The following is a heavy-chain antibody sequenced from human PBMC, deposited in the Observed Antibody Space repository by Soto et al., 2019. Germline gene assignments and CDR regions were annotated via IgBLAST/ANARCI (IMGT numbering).Heavy chain of an antibody. CDR2: INPSGGST. J-gene: IGHJ5*02. Sequence: GASVKVSCKASGYTFTSYYMHWVRQAPGQGLEWMGIINPSGGSTSYARKFQGRVTMTRDTSTSTVYMELSSLRSEDTAVYYCARDPIFRITMVRGVIITDANWFDPWGQGTLVTVSS. CDR1: GYTFTSYY. CDR3: ARDPIFRITMVRGVIITDANWFDP. V-gene: IGHV1-46*01. D-gene: IGHD3-10*01.